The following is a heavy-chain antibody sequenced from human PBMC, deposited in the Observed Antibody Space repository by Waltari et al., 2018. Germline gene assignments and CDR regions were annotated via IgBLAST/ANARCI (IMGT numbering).Heavy chain of an antibody. CDR3: ARRPRELLDAFDI. CDR1: GGSISSSSYY. V-gene: IGHV4-39*07. CDR2: IYYSGST. J-gene: IGHJ3*02. D-gene: IGHD1-26*01. Sequence: QLQLQESGPGLVKPSETLSLTCTVSGGSISSSSYYWGWIRQPPGKVLEWIGSIYYSGSTYYNPSLKSRVTISVDTSKNQFSLKLSSVTAADTAVYYCARRPRELLDAFDIWGQGTMVTVSS.